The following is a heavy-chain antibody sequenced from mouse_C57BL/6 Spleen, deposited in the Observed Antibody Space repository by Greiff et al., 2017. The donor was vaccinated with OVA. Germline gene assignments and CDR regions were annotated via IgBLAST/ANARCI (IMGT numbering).Heavy chain of an antibody. CDR2: ISSGGSYT. D-gene: IGHD2-2*01. Sequence: EVQGVESGGDLVKPGGSLKLSCAASGFTFSSYGMSWVRQTPDKRLEWVATISSGGSYTYYPDSVKGRFTISRDNAKNTLYLQMSSLKSEDTAMYYCARHQYGYDAYYFDYWGQGTTLTVSS. CDR1: GFTFSSYG. CDR3: ARHQYGYDAYYFDY. V-gene: IGHV5-6*01. J-gene: IGHJ2*01.